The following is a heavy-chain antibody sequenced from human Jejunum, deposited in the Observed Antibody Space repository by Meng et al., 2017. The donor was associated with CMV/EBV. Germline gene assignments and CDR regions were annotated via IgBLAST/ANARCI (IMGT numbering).Heavy chain of an antibody. CDR2: ISVSGDTT. V-gene: IGHV3-23*01. D-gene: IGHD6-19*01. J-gene: IGHJ4*02. Sequence: FPFTSFAMTWVRQAPGKGLEWVSTISVSGDTTFHADSVKGRFTISRDNSKNTLFLQMNSLRVDDTAIYYCVKESSAWTSGDYYDHWGRGTKVTVSS. CDR3: VKESSAWTSGDYYDH. CDR1: FPFTSFA.